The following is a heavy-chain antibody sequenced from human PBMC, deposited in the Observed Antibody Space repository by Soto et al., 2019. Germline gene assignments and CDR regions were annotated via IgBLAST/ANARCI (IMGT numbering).Heavy chain of an antibody. CDR1: GFTFSSYG. D-gene: IGHD3-9*01. CDR2: IWYDGSNK. J-gene: IGHJ4*02. Sequence: GGSLRLSCAASGFTFSSYGMHWVRQAPGKGLEWVAVIWYDGSNKYYADSVKGRFTISRDNSKNTLYLQMNSLRAEDTAVYYCAREIPYYDILTGYSDYWGQGTLVTVAS. CDR3: AREIPYYDILTGYSDY. V-gene: IGHV3-33*01.